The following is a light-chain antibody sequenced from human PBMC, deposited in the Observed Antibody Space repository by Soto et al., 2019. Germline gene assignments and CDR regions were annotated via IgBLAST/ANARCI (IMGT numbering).Light chain of an antibody. CDR1: QRVSSSY. Sequence: EIVWTQSPGTLSLSPGERATLSCRASQRVSSSYLAWYQQKLGQAPRLLIYGASSRATGIPDRFSGSGSGTDFTLTISRLEPEDFAVYYCQQYGSSPLLTFGGGTKVEIK. V-gene: IGKV3-20*01. J-gene: IGKJ4*01. CDR3: QQYGSSPLLT. CDR2: GAS.